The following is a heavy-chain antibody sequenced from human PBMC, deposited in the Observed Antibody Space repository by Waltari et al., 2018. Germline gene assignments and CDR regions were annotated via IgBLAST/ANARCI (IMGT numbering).Heavy chain of an antibody. V-gene: IGHV4-39*07. CDR3: ARDTSSEKGFDY. Sequence: QLQLQESGPRLVKASETLSLTCTVSGDSVSSSSYYWGWIRQPPGKGLEWIGGIYYTGNTFQNPSLKSRVSISIDTYKNQFSLRLRSVTAADTAVYYCARDTSSEKGFDYWGQGTLVTVSP. CDR2: IYYTGNT. D-gene: IGHD2-2*01. J-gene: IGHJ4*02. CDR1: GDSVSSSSYY.